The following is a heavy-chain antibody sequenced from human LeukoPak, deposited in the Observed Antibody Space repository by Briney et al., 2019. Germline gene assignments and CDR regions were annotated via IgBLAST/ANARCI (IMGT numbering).Heavy chain of an antibody. CDR2: INPKSGGT. Sequence: ASVKVSCKASGYAFTGYYMDWVRQAPGQGLEWMGWINPKSGGTNYAQKFKGRVTMTRDTSSSTAYMELSSVRSEDTAVYYCARLSDSLFEPFAYWGQGTLVTVSS. CDR3: ARLSDSLFEPFAY. J-gene: IGHJ4*02. CDR1: GYAFTGYY. V-gene: IGHV1-2*02. D-gene: IGHD3-9*01.